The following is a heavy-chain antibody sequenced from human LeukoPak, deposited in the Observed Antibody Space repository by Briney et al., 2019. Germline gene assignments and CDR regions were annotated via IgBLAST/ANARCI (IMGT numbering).Heavy chain of an antibody. D-gene: IGHD5-18*01. Sequence: GGSLRLSCAASGFTFSSYAMHWVRQAPGKGLEWVAVISYDGSNKYYADSVKGRFTISRDNSKNTLYLQMNSLRAEDTAVYYCARESYGRHPYYYYYGMDVWDQGTTVTVSS. J-gene: IGHJ6*02. V-gene: IGHV3-30*04. CDR1: GFTFSSYA. CDR3: ARESYGRHPYYYYYGMDV. CDR2: ISYDGSNK.